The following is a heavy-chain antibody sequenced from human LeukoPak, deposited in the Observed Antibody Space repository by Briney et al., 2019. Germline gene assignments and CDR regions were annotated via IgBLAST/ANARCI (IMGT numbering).Heavy chain of an antibody. CDR2: INHSEST. V-gene: IGHV4-34*01. CDR3: ARVLVVGTTYNFDS. Sequence: SETLSLTCAVYGGSLSGYYWSWIRQPPGKGLEWIGEINHSESTNCNPSLKSRVTISVDTSKNQFSLRLSSVTAADTAVYYCARVLVVGTTYNFDSWGQGTLVTVSS. CDR1: GGSLSGYY. D-gene: IGHD2-15*01. J-gene: IGHJ4*02.